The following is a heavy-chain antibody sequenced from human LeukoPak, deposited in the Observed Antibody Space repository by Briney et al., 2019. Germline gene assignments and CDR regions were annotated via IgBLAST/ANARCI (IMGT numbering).Heavy chain of an antibody. CDR1: GGTFISYA. CDR2: IIPIFGTA. Sequence: SVKVSCKASGGTFISYAISWVRQAPGQGLEWMGGIIPIFGTANYAQKFQGRVTITADESTSTAYMELSSLRSEDTAVYYCARGALRYFDWLLTPPAAFDYWGQGTLVTVSS. J-gene: IGHJ4*02. D-gene: IGHD3-9*01. V-gene: IGHV1-69*13. CDR3: ARGALRYFDWLLTPPAAFDY.